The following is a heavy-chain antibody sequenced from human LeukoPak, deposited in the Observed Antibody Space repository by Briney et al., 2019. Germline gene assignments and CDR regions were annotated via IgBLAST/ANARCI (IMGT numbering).Heavy chain of an antibody. D-gene: IGHD7-27*01. CDR3: AREDDSWGPNNLDL. V-gene: IGHV3-48*02. CDR2: IDTSSSTM. CDR1: AFTFSDYS. J-gene: IGHJ3*01. Sequence: GGSLRLSCAASAFTFSDYSMNWVRQAPGKGLEWISYIDTSSSTMYYADSVMGRFTISRDNAKESLYLQMNSLRDEDTAVYYCAREDDSWGPNNLDLWGQGTMVTVPS.